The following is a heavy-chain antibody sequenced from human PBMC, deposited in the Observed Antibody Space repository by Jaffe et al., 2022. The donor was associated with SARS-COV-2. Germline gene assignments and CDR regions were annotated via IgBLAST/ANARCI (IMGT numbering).Heavy chain of an antibody. CDR2: IYYSGST. J-gene: IGHJ5*02. CDR1: GGSISSYY. V-gene: IGHV4-59*01. D-gene: IGHD6-13*01. CDR3: ARGGVGSSWYFRFDP. Sequence: QVQLQESGPGLVKPSETLSLTCTVSGGSISSYYWSWIRQPPGKGLEWIGYIYYSGSTNYNPSLKSRVTISVDTSKNQFSLKLSSVTAADTAVYYCARGGVGSSWYFRFDPWGQGTLVTVSS.